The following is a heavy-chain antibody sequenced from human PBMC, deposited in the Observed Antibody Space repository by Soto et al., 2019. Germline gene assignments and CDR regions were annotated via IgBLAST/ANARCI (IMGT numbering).Heavy chain of an antibody. CDR1: GFTFSSYW. Sequence: EVQLVESGGGLVQPGGSLRLSCAASGFTFSSYWMSWVRQAPGKGLEWVANIKEDGSEKYYVDSVKGRFTISRDNAKNSLYLQMNSLRAEDTAVYYCARTAAIFGVVISIFDYWGQGTLVTVSS. CDR3: ARTAAIFGVVISIFDY. CDR2: IKEDGSEK. D-gene: IGHD3-3*01. V-gene: IGHV3-7*01. J-gene: IGHJ4*02.